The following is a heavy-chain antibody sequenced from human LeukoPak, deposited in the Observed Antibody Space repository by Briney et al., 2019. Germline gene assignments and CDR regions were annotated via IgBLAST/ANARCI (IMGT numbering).Heavy chain of an antibody. V-gene: IGHV3-21*01. CDR1: GFTFSSYS. CDR2: ISSSSSYI. D-gene: IGHD3-22*01. Sequence: PGGSLRLSCAASGFTFSSYSMNWVRQAPGKGLEWVSSISSSSSYIYYADSVKGRFTISRDNAKNSLYLQMNSLRAEDTAVYYCARDRVHYYDSSGYCWAFDYWGQGTLVTVSS. CDR3: ARDRVHYYDSSGYCWAFDY. J-gene: IGHJ4*02.